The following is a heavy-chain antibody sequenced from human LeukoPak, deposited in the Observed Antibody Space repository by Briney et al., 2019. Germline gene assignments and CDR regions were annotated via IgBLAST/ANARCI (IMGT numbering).Heavy chain of an antibody. V-gene: IGHV1-69*13. CDR1: GGTFSSYA. D-gene: IGHD7-27*01. CDR3: ARGPKTGETFYYYYYYMDV. Sequence: ASVKVSCKASGGTFSSYAISWVRQAPGQGLEWMGGIIPIFGTANYAQKFQGRVTITADESTSTAYMELSSLRSEDTAVYYCARGPKTGETFYYYYYYMDVWGKGTTVTVSS. CDR2: IIPIFGTA. J-gene: IGHJ6*03.